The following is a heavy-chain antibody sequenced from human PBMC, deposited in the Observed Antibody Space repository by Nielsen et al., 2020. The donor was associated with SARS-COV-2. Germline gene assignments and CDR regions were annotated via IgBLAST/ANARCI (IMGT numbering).Heavy chain of an antibody. CDR2: ISYDGSNK. D-gene: IGHD3-10*01. CDR3: TTGRVLRGSGSYYY. Sequence: GESLKISCAASGFTFSSYGMHWVRQAPGKGLEWVAVISYDGSNKYYADSVKGRFTISRDNSKNTLYLQMNSLKTEDTAVYYCTTGRVLRGSGSYYYWGQGTLVTVSS. CDR1: GFTFSSYG. V-gene: IGHV3-30*03. J-gene: IGHJ4*02.